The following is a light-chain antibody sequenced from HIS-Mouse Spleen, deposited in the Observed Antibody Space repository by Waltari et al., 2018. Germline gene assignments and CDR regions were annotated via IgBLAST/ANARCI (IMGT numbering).Light chain of an antibody. CDR3: SSYTSSSPWV. CDR2: DVS. V-gene: IGLV2-14*03. Sequence: QSALTQPASVSGSPGQSITISCPGTSSDVGGYNHVPRYQQPPGKAPKLMIYDVSNRPSGVSNRFSGSKSGNTASLTTSGLQAEDEADYYCSSYTSSSPWVFGGGTKLTVL. CDR1: SSDVGGYNH. J-gene: IGLJ3*02.